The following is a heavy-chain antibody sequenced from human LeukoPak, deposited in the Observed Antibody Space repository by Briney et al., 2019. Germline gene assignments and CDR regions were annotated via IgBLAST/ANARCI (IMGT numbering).Heavy chain of an antibody. CDR1: GGSISSYY. J-gene: IGHJ4*02. D-gene: IGHD3-22*01. CDR2: IYYRST. CDR3: ARGGPGSGWHYYLDY. Sequence: SETLSLTCTVSGGSISSYYWSWIRQPPGKGLEWIGYIYYRSTNYNPSLKSRVIISIDTSKNQLSLKLSSVTGADTAVYYCARGGPGSGWHYYLDYWGQGTLVTVSS. V-gene: IGHV4-59*01.